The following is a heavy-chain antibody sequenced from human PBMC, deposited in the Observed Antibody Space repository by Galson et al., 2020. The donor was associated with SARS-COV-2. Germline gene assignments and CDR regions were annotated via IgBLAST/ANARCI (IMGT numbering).Heavy chain of an antibody. CDR2: ISYDGNNK. D-gene: IGHD3-22*01. J-gene: IGHJ4*02. CDR1: GFTFSNYA. V-gene: IGHV3-30*18. Sequence: EGSLRLSCVASGFTFSNYAMHWVRQAPGKGLEWVAIISYDGNNKYADSVKGRFTISRDNSKSTLYLQMNSLRPEDTAVYYCAKETADYDSSNFDFWGQGTLVTVSS. CDR3: AKETADYDSSNFDF.